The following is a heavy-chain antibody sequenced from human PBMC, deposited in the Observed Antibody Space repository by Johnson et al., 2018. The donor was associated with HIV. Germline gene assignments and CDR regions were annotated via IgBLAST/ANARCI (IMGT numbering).Heavy chain of an antibody. V-gene: IGHV3-9*01. J-gene: IGHJ3*02. CDR3: GSFNDAFDI. Sequence: VPLVESGGAAVQPGRSLRLSCAASGFTFDVYAMHWVRQAPGKGLERAAGITWNRGSLGYDDSVKGRFTISRDHAKNSLYLQMNSLRAEDTALYYCGSFNDAFDIWGQGTMVTVSS. D-gene: IGHD1-26*01. CDR2: ITWNRGSL. CDR1: GFTFDVYA.